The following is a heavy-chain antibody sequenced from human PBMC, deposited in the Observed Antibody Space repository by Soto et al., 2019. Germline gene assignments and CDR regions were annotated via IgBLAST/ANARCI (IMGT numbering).Heavy chain of an antibody. D-gene: IGHD6-19*01. V-gene: IGHV1-69*02. Sequence: GASVKVSCKASGGTFSSYTISWVRQAPGQGLEWMGRIIPILGIANYAQKFQGRVTITADKSTSTAYMELSSLRSEDTAVYYCASTSIAVAGAYGMDVWGQATTVTSP. CDR1: GGTFSSYT. CDR2: IIPILGIA. J-gene: IGHJ6*02. CDR3: ASTSIAVAGAYGMDV.